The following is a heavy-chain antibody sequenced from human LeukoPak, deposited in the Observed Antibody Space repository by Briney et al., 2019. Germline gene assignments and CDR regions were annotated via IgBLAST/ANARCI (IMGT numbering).Heavy chain of an antibody. CDR1: GYTFTGYY. J-gene: IGHJ4*02. V-gene: IGHV1-2*02. Sequence: ASVKVSCKASGYTFTGYYMHWVRQAPGQGLEWMGWINPNSGGTNYAQKFQGRVTMTRDTSISTAYMELSRLRSDDTAVYYCARGQVVPAAKHPHYFDYWGQGTLVTVSS. CDR2: INPNSGGT. CDR3: ARGQVVPAAKHPHYFDY. D-gene: IGHD2-2*01.